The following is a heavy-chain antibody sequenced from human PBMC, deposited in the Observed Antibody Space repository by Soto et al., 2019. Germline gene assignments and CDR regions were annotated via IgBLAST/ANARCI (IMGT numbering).Heavy chain of an antibody. V-gene: IGHV4-39*01. D-gene: IGHD3-16*01. CDR1: GGSISSSSYY. J-gene: IGHJ4*02. CDR2: IYYSGST. CDR3: ARLHAGGYLIDY. Sequence: SETLSLTCTVSGGSISSSSYYWGWIRQPPGKGLEWIGSIYYSGSTYYNPSLKSRVTISVDTSKNQFSLKVSSVTAADTAVYYCARLHAGGYLIDYWGQGTLVTVSS.